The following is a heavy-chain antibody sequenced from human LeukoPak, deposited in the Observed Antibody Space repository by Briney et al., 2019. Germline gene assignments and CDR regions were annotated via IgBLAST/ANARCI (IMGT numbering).Heavy chain of an antibody. CDR3: ARGGSYLSAFDI. V-gene: IGHV3-21*04. D-gene: IGHD1-26*01. Sequence: GGSLRLSCAASGFTFSNYGMDWVRQAPGKGLEWVSSISTSSSYIFYADSVKGRFTISRDNSKNTLYLQMNSLRAEDTAVYYCARGGSYLSAFDIWGQGTMVTVSS. CDR1: GFTFSNYG. CDR2: ISTSSSYI. J-gene: IGHJ3*02.